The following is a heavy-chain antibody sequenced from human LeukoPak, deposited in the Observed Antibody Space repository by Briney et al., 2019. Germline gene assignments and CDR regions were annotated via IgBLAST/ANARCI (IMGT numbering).Heavy chain of an antibody. V-gene: IGHV4-39*01. CDR2: VYYTGSS. Sequence: SETQTLTCSVSGASVTSGDFYWGWLRQPPGKGLEWIATVYYTGSSYYNPSLKSRVTISIDTSKNQFSLNLRSVIAADTALYYCARHSGSGSLSRPFAPRGQGTLVTVSS. CDR3: ARHSGSGSLSRPFAP. D-gene: IGHD3-10*01. CDR1: GASVTSGDFY. J-gene: IGHJ5*02.